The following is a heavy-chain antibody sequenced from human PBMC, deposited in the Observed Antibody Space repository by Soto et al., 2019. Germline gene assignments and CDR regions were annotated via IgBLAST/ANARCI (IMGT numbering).Heavy chain of an antibody. CDR1: GCTFSSYG. CDR3: AKGPGDIYYMDV. V-gene: IGHV3-23*01. CDR2: ISGGGST. D-gene: IGHD2-15*01. J-gene: IGHJ6*03. Sequence: PEGSLRLSCAPSGCTFSSYGMSWVRQAPGKGLEWVPAISGGGSTYYADSVKGRFTISRDKSKNTLYLQMNSLRAEDTAVYSCAKGPGDIYYMDVWGKGTTVSVSS.